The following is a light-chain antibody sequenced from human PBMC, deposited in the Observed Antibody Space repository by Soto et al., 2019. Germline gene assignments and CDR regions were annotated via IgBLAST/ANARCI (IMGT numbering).Light chain of an antibody. V-gene: IGKV3-15*01. CDR2: GAS. CDR3: QQYSKWPT. Sequence: EIVMTQSPATLSVSPGERATLSCRASQSVSSNLAWYQQKPGQAPRLLIYGASTRATGIPARFSGSGSGTEFTLTISSLQSEDFAVYYCQQYSKWPTFGRGTKVDI. CDR1: QSVSSN. J-gene: IGKJ1*01.